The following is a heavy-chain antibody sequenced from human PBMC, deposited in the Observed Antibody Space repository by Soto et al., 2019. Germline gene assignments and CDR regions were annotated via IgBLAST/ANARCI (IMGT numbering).Heavy chain of an antibody. J-gene: IGHJ5*02. CDR1: GGSISSYY. V-gene: IGHV4-59*01. Sequence: QVQLQESGPGLVKPSETLSLTCTVSGGSISSYYWSWLRQPPGKGLEWIGYIYYSGSTNYNPSLKRRVTISVDTSKNQFSLKLSSVTAADTAVYYCARSDGRSWGQGTLVTVSS. CDR2: IYYSGST. CDR3: ARSDGRS.